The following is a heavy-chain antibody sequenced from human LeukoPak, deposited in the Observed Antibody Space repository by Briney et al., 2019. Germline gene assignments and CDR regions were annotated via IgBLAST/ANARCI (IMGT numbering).Heavy chain of an antibody. CDR3: ALEYSSSSGNWFDP. CDR1: GGSISSYF. Sequence: SETLSLTCTVSGGSISSYFWSWIRQPAGKGLEWIGRIYTSGTTNYNPSLKSRVTMSVDMSKNQFSLKLTSVTAADTAVYYCALEYSSSSGNWFDPWGQGTLVTVSS. J-gene: IGHJ5*02. V-gene: IGHV4-4*07. D-gene: IGHD6-6*01. CDR2: IYTSGTT.